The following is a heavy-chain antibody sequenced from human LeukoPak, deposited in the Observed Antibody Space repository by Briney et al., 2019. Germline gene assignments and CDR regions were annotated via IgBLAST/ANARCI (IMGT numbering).Heavy chain of an antibody. CDR3: ARQITMIEEGAFDI. J-gene: IGHJ3*02. V-gene: IGHV1-69*13. D-gene: IGHD3-22*01. CDR1: GGTFNRYA. Sequence: SVKVSCKASGGTFNRYAISWVRQAPGQGLQWMGGIIPIIGTVNYAQKFQGRVTITADESTSTAYMELSSLRSEDTAVYYCARQITMIEEGAFDIWGQGTMVTVSS. CDR2: IIPIIGTV.